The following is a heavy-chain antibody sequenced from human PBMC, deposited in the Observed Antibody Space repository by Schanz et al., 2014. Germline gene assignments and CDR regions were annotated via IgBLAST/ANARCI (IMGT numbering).Heavy chain of an antibody. D-gene: IGHD6-19*01. CDR1: GFTVSSNH. V-gene: IGHV3-21*01. CDR3: AIIGVMVAVAGTRADY. CDR2: ISSSSSYI. J-gene: IGHJ4*02. Sequence: EGQLAESGGGLVQPGGSLRLSCAVSGFTVSSNHMSWVRQAPGKGLEWVSSISSSSSYIYYADSVKGRFSISRDNAKNSLFLQMNRLRAEDTALYYCAIIGVMVAVAGTRADYWGQGTLXTVSS.